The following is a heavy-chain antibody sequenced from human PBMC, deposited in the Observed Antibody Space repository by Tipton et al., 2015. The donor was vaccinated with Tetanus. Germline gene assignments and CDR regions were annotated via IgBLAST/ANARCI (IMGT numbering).Heavy chain of an antibody. D-gene: IGHD6-6*01. CDR2: VYYSGST. V-gene: IGHV4-31*03. CDR3: AGDQGGGRVVRLNWFDP. CDR1: GGSISGSPYF. J-gene: IGHJ5*02. Sequence: TLSLTCTVSGGSISGSPYFWNWIRHQPGKGLEWIGYVYYSGSTFYNPSLESRVTISVDTSKNQFPLNLTSVTAADTAMYDCAGDQGGGRVVRLNWFDPGGQGSLVTGSS.